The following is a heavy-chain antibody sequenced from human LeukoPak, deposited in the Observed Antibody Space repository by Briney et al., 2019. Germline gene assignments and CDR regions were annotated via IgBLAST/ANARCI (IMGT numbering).Heavy chain of an antibody. CDR3: ARDINWGQVDY. CDR2: INGDGSAK. Sequence: GGSLRLSCAASGFTISGHWMYWLRQAPGKGLAWVSRINGDGSAKNYADSMEGRFTISRDNAKNIVYLQMNSLREDDTAIYYCARDINWGQVDYWGQGTLVTVSS. V-gene: IGHV3-74*01. D-gene: IGHD7-27*01. J-gene: IGHJ4*02. CDR1: GFTISGHW.